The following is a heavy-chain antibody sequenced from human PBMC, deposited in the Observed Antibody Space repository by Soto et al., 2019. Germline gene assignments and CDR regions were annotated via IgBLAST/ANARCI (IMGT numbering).Heavy chain of an antibody. D-gene: IGHD6-19*01. J-gene: IGHJ6*02. V-gene: IGHV1-69*12. CDR2: IVPIFGTT. Sequence: QVQLVQSGAEVKKPGSSVKVSCKVSGGTFSNYAIDWVRLAPGHGLEWMGGIVPIFGTTYYTQKFQGRATIIADDSTTTDYWEMSSLRYEDTAIYYCARVEAVAGLYNYHGLDVWGQGTAVTVSS. CDR1: GGTFSNYA. CDR3: ARVEAVAGLYNYHGLDV.